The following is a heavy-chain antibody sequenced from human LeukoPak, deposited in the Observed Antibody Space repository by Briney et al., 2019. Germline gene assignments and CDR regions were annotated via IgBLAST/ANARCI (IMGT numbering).Heavy chain of an antibody. CDR2: ISGSGGST. CDR3: AKGYCSSTSCYSRFDP. Sequence: GGSLRLSCAASGFTFSSYAMSWVRKAPGKGLEWVSAISGSGGSTYYADSVKGRFTISRDNSKNTLYLQMNSLRAEDTAVYYCAKGYCSSTSCYSRFDPWGQGTLVTVSS. D-gene: IGHD2-2*01. CDR1: GFTFSSYA. V-gene: IGHV3-23*01. J-gene: IGHJ5*02.